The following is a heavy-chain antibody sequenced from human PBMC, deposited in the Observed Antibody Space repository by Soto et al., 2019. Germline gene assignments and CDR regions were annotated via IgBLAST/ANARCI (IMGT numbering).Heavy chain of an antibody. D-gene: IGHD1-7*01. CDR1: GGSISSGDYY. CDR2: IYYSGST. J-gene: IGHJ4*02. Sequence: SETLSLTCTVSGGSISSGDYYWSWIRQPPGKGLEWIGYIYYSGSTYYNPSLKSRVTISVDTSKNQFSLKLSSVTAADTAVYYCATVSLTGTTDYFDYWGQGTLVTVSS. CDR3: ATVSLTGTTDYFDY. V-gene: IGHV4-30-4*01.